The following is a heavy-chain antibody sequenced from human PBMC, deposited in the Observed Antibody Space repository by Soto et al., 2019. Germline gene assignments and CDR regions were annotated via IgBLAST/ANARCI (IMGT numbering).Heavy chain of an antibody. D-gene: IGHD2-2*01. CDR2: IIPIFGTA. CDR1: GGTFSSYA. J-gene: IGHJ3*02. CDR3: ARMFEDIVVVPAYTDAFDI. V-gene: IGHV1-69*01. Sequence: QVQLVQSGAEVKKPGSSVKVSCKASGGTFSSYAISWVRQAPGQGLEWMGGIIPIFGTANYAQKFQGRVTITADESTITAYMELSSLRSEDTAVYYCARMFEDIVVVPAYTDAFDIWGQGTMVTVSS.